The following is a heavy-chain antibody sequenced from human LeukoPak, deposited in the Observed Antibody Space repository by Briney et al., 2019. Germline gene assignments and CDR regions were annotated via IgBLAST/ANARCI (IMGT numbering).Heavy chain of an antibody. CDR3: ARDGGSSRGNSWFDP. Sequence: GGSLRLSCAASGFTFSSYAMSWVRQAPGKGLEWVSAISGSGGSTYYADSVKGRFTISRDNSKNTLYLQMNSLRAEDTAVYYCARDGGSSRGNSWFDPWGQGTLVTVSS. CDR1: GFTFSSYA. J-gene: IGHJ5*02. D-gene: IGHD6-13*01. CDR2: ISGSGGST. V-gene: IGHV3-23*01.